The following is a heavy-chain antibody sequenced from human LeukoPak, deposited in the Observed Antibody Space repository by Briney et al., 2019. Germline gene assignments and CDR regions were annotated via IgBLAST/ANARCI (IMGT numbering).Heavy chain of an antibody. CDR2: ISSSTNTI. CDR1: GFTFTTYS. J-gene: IGHJ3*02. Sequence: GGSLRLSCAASGFTFTTYSMNWVRQAPGRGLEWVSYISSSTNTIYYADSVKGRFTISRDNAKNSLYVQMNNLRAEDTAVYYCAKDFEPAFDIWGQGTMVTVSS. CDR3: AKDFEPAFDI. V-gene: IGHV3-48*01. D-gene: IGHD1-14*01.